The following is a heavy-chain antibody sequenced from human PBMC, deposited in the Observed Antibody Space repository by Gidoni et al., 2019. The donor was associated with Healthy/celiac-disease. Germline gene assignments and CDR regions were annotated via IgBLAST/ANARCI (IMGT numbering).Heavy chain of an antibody. Sequence: QVQLQESGPGLVKPSETLSLTCTVSGGSISSYYWSWIRQPPGKGLEWIGYIYYSGSTNYNPSLKSRVTISVDTSKNQFSLKLSSVTAADTAVYYCAGATVTTEGSFDYWGQGTLVTVSS. CDR2: IYYSGST. V-gene: IGHV4-59*12. D-gene: IGHD4-4*01. CDR1: GGSISSYY. CDR3: AGATVTTEGSFDY. J-gene: IGHJ4*02.